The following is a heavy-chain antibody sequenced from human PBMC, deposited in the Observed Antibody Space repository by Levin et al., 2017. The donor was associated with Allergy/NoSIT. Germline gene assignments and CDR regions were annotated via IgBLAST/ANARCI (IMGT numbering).Heavy chain of an antibody. CDR3: SRMARSHHFDN. Sequence: SQTLSLPCSVSGSSITNFIWWGWIRQPPGKGLEWIGYIYHNGATQYNPSLKSRATLSVDSSKNQIFLSLSSLTAVDTAVSYCSRMARSHHFDNWGQGTLVAVS. CDR1: GSSITNFIW. CDR2: IYHNGAT. V-gene: IGHV4-28*01. J-gene: IGHJ4*02.